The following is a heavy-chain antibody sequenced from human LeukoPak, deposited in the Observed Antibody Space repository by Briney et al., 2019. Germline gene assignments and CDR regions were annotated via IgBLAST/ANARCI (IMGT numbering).Heavy chain of an antibody. CDR2: IFSGGST. V-gene: IGHV3-66*02. J-gene: IGHJ4*02. Sequence: GGSLRLXCAASGVTVSSNNMKWVRQAPGKGLEWVSVIFSGGSTYYADSVKGRFTISRDNSKNTLYLQMDSLRAEDTAVYYCARGEADYWGQGTLVTVSS. D-gene: IGHD2-21*01. CDR1: GVTVSSNN. CDR3: ARGEADY.